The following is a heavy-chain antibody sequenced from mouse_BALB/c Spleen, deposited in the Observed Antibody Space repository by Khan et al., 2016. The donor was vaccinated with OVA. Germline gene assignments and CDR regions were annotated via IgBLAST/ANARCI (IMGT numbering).Heavy chain of an antibody. D-gene: IGHD1-1*01. CDR3: ARGNYYGYYFDY. V-gene: IGHV3-2*02. CDR1: GYSFTSGYA. CDR2: ITYSGVT. J-gene: IGHJ2*02. Sequence: EVKLEVSGPGLVKPSQSLSLTCTVTGYSFTSGYAWNWIRQFPGNKLEWMGYITYSGVTSYTPSLKSRISITRDTSKNQFFLQLNSVTTEDTATYYCARGNYYGYYFDYWGQGTSLTVSS.